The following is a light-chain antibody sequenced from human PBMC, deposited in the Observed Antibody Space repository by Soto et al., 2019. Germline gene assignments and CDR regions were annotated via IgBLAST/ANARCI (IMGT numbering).Light chain of an antibody. CDR2: RAS. Sequence: EIVMTQSPATLSVSPGERVTLSCRASQSLSGNLAWYQQKPGLAPRLLINRASTRATGIPARFSGSGSETEFTLTISSLQSEDFAVYYCQQYNNRPRTFGQGTKVEIK. CDR3: QQYNNRPRT. V-gene: IGKV3-15*01. CDR1: QSLSGN. J-gene: IGKJ1*01.